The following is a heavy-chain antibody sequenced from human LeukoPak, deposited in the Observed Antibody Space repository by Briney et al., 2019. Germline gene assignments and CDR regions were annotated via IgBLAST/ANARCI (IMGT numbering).Heavy chain of an antibody. Sequence: GGSLRLSCAASGFTFDDYAMHWVRQAPGKGLEWVSGISWNSGRIGYADSVKGRFTISRDNAKNSLYLQMNSLRAEDTAVYYCAKDGIHSASWWGRNWFDPRGQGTLVSVSS. CDR2: ISWNSGRI. V-gene: IGHV3-9*01. CDR3: AKDGIHSASWWGRNWFDP. CDR1: GFTFDDYA. D-gene: IGHD3-16*01. J-gene: IGHJ5*02.